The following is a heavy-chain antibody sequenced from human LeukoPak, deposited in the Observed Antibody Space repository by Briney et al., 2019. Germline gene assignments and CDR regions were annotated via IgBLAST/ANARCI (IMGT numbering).Heavy chain of an antibody. D-gene: IGHD5-18*01. CDR1: GVSVSSFF. Sequence: SDTLSLTCTVSGVSVSSFFWSWIRQPPGKGLEFIGYINNRGGTKINPSLASRVIISLGTPQNQFHLRLQSVTAADTAVYYCARENDRYGRIDYWGQGTQVTVSS. CDR3: ARENDRYGRIDY. V-gene: IGHV4-4*08. CDR2: INNRGGT. J-gene: IGHJ4*02.